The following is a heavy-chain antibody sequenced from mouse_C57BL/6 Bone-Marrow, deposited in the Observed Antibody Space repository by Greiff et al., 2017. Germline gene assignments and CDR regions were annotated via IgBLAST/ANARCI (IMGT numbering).Heavy chain of an antibody. D-gene: IGHD2-14*01. CDR3: ARGYHPPDY. V-gene: IGHV1-50*01. Sequence: QVQLQQPGAELVKPGASVKLSCKASGYTFTSYWMQWVKQRPGQGLEWIGEIDPSDSYTNYNQKFKGKATLTVDTSSSTAYMQLSSLTSEDSAVYYCARGYHPPDYWGQGTTLTGSS. J-gene: IGHJ2*01. CDR1: GYTFTSYW. CDR2: IDPSDSYT.